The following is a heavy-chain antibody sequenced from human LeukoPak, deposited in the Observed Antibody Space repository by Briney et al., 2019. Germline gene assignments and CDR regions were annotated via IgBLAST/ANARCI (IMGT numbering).Heavy chain of an antibody. D-gene: IGHD4-23*01. CDR1: GFNLDEYA. CDR2: ISWNGGNI. Sequence: PGGSLRLSCVASGFNLDEYAMHWVRQAPGKGLEWVSGISWNGGNIGYADSVRGRVTVSRDNAKNSLYLQLSSLRPEDTAMYYCAEGASVWLLVSRFDRWGEASQVTVPS. CDR3: AEGASVWLLVSRFDR. J-gene: IGHJ5*02. V-gene: IGHV3-9*01.